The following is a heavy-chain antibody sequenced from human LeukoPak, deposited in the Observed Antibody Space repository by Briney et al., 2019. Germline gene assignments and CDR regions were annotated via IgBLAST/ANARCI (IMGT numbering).Heavy chain of an antibody. J-gene: IGHJ4*02. CDR1: GFTFSSYA. CDR3: ARGRTGRYFDY. D-gene: IGHD1-26*01. Sequence: PGGSLRLSCAASGFTFSSYAMHWVRQAPGKGLEWVAVISYDGSNKYYADSVKGRFTISRDNSKNTLYLQMNSLRAEDTAVYYCARGRTGRYFDYWGQGTLVTVSS. V-gene: IGHV3-30*04. CDR2: ISYDGSNK.